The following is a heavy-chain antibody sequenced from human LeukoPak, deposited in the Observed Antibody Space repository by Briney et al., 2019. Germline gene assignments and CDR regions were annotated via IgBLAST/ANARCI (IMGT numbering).Heavy chain of an antibody. CDR2: ISGSGGST. J-gene: IGHJ4*02. V-gene: IGHV3-23*01. Sequence: GGSLRLSCAASGFTFSSYAMSWVRQAPGKGLEWVSAISGSGGSTYYADSVKGRFTISIDNSKNTLYLQMNSLRAEDTAVYYCAKDLPSTYYDILTGPEDPDYWGQGTLVTVS. D-gene: IGHD3-9*01. CDR3: AKDLPSTYYDILTGPEDPDY. CDR1: GFTFSSYA.